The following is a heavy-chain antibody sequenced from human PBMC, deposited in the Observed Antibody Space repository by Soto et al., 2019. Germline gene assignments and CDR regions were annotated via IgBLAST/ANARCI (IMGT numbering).Heavy chain of an antibody. Sequence: GGSLRLSCAASGFTFDDYAMHWVRQAPGKGLEWVSGISWNSGSIGYADSVKGRFTISRDNAKNSLYLQMNSLGAEDTAVYYCASNYAYAEGYYFYGIDVWGQGTTVTVSS. CDR2: ISWNSGSI. J-gene: IGHJ6*02. CDR1: GFTFDDYA. CDR3: ASNYAYAEGYYFYGIDV. V-gene: IGHV3-9*01. D-gene: IGHD3-16*01.